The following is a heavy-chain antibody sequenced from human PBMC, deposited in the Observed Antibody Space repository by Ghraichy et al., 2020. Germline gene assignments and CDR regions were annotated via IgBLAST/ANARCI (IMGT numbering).Heavy chain of an antibody. Sequence: GGSLRLSCAASGFIFSSYGMHWVRQAPGKGLEWVAFIRYDESNKHYADSVKGRFTISRDNSKNTLYLQMNSLRPEDTAVYYCAKQRKDCSSGNCYSDCFDSWGQGTLVTVSS. D-gene: IGHD2-15*01. CDR1: GFIFSSYG. CDR3: AKQRKDCSSGNCYSDCFDS. CDR2: IRYDESNK. V-gene: IGHV3-30*02. J-gene: IGHJ5*01.